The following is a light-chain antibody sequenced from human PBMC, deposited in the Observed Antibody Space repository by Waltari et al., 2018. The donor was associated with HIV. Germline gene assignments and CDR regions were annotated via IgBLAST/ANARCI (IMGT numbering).Light chain of an antibody. CDR3: QQSYNTPLT. V-gene: IGKV1-39*01. Sequence: DIQMPQSPSSLSASVGESVTITCRASQSISSYLNWYQYKPGKAPKLLIYAASSLQSGVPSRFSGRGSGTDFTLTISSLQPEDFATYYCQQSYNTPLTFGAGTKVEIK. J-gene: IGKJ4*01. CDR2: AAS. CDR1: QSISSY.